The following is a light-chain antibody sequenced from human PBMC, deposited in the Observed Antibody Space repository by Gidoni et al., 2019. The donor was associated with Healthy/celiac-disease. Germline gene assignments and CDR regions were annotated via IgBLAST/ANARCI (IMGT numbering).Light chain of an antibody. CDR1: QGISSA. CDR3: QQAIT. J-gene: IGKJ5*01. CDR2: DAS. Sequence: AIQLTQSPSSLSASVGDRVTITCRASQGISSALAWYQQKPGKAPKLLIYDASSLESGVPSRFSGSGAGTDFIHTISSLQPEDFATYYCQQAITFGQGTRLEIK. V-gene: IGKV1-13*02.